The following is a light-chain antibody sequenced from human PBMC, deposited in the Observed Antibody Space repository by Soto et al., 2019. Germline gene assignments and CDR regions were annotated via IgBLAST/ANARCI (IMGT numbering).Light chain of an antibody. V-gene: IGKV3-20*01. CDR2: GAS. CDR3: QQYGSSPPWT. J-gene: IGKJ1*01. CDR1: QSVSSSY. Sequence: EIVLTQSPGTLSLSPGERATLSCRASQSVSSSYLAWYQQKLGQAPRLLIDGASRRATGLPDRFSDSGSGTDCALTISRLEPEDFAVYYCQQYGSSPPWTFGQVTKADIK.